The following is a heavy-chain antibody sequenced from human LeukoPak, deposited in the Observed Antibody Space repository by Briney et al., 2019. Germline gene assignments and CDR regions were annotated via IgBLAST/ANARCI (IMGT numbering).Heavy chain of an antibody. D-gene: IGHD3-9*01. CDR3: ARDLNRGDWSDYYYGMDV. Sequence: GGSLRLSCAASGFTFSSYSMNWVRQAPGKGLEWVSSISSSSYIYYADSVKGRFTISRDNAKNSLYLQMNSLRAEDTAVYYCARDLNRGDWSDYYYGMDVWGQGTTVTVSS. J-gene: IGHJ6*02. CDR1: GFTFSSYS. CDR2: ISSSSYI. V-gene: IGHV3-21*01.